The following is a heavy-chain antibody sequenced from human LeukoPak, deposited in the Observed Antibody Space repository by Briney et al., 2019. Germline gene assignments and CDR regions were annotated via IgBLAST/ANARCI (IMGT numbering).Heavy chain of an antibody. V-gene: IGHV4-34*01. Sequence: SETLYLTCAVYGGSFSGYYWSWIRQPPGKGLEWIGEINHSGSTNYNRSLKRRVTISVDTSKSQFSQKLSSETAADTAVYYWARGGLNARITMIVVAKPGPFDIWGQGTMVTVSS. CDR3: ARGGLNARITMIVVAKPGPFDI. CDR2: INHSGST. CDR1: GGSFSGYY. D-gene: IGHD3-22*01. J-gene: IGHJ3*02.